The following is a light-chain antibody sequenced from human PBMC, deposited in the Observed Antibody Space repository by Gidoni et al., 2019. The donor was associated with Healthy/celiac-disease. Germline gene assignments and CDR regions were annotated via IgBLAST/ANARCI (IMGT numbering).Light chain of an antibody. J-gene: IGKJ3*01. Sequence: DIVLTQSPGTLSLSPGERATLSCRASQSVSSSYLAWYQQKPGQAPRLLIYGASSRATGIPDRFSGSGSGTDFTLTISRLEPEEFAVYYCQQYGSSPTFGPWDQSGYQT. V-gene: IGKV3-20*01. CDR3: QQYGSSPT. CDR2: GAS. CDR1: QSVSSSY.